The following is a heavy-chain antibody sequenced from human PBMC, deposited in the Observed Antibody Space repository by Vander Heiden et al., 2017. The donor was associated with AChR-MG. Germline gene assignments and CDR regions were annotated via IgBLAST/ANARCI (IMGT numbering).Heavy chain of an antibody. J-gene: IGHJ3*02. D-gene: IGHD3-22*01. V-gene: IGHV3-30*02. Sequence: QVQLVASGGGVVQPGGSLRLSCAASAFTLNNSPRPWGPPAPGRGLEWVAYIRSDGSDKYYADSVKGRLTISRDNSKNTLYLQVNSLRTEDTAVYYCAKDGFDTSGYYRPFDIWGQGTMVTVSS. CDR2: IRSDGSDK. CDR1: AFTLNNSP. CDR3: AKDGFDTSGYYRPFDI.